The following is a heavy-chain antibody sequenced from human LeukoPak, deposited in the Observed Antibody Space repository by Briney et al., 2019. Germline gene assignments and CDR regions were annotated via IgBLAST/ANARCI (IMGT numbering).Heavy chain of an antibody. CDR2: INPSGGST. CDR1: GYTFTSYY. Sequence: ASVKVSCKASGYTFTSYYMHWVRQAPGQGLEWMGIINPSGGSTSYAQKFQGRVTMTRDTSTSTVYTELSCLRSEDTAVYYCARAIIAVAGFDDWGQGTLVTVSS. V-gene: IGHV1-46*01. CDR3: ARAIIAVAGFDD. J-gene: IGHJ4*02. D-gene: IGHD6-19*01.